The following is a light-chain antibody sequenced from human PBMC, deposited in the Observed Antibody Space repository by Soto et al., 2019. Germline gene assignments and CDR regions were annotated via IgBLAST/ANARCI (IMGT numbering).Light chain of an antibody. CDR1: SSDVGGYNY. J-gene: IGLJ1*01. CDR3: SSSTCSDPSV. CDR2: SVS. V-gene: IGLV2-14*03. Sequence: QSALTQPASVSGSPGQSITISCTGTSSDVGGYNYVSWYQHHPGKAPKLMISSVSSRPSGVSNRFSGSKSGNTASLTISGLQPEDEAVYICSSSTCSDPSVIASGRKVTVL.